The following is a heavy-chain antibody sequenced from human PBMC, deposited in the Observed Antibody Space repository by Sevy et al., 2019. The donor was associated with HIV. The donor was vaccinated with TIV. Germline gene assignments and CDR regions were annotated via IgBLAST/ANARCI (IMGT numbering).Heavy chain of an antibody. CDR3: ARGDGTMVQGIMTEPRDGMDV. CDR2: IYYRGTS. Sequence: TLSLTCTVSGGSISSGGYYWSWIRQHPGKGLEWIGYIYYRGTSYYNPSLKSRVTISVVTSKNQFSLKLSSVTAADTGVYYCARGDGTMVQGIMTEPRDGMDVWGQGTTVTVSS. J-gene: IGHJ6*02. CDR1: GGSISSGGYY. V-gene: IGHV4-31*03. D-gene: IGHD3-10*01.